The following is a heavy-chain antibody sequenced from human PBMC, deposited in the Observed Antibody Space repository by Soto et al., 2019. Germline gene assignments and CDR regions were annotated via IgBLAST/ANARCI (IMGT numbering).Heavy chain of an antibody. CDR2: IYYSGST. V-gene: IGHV4-59*01. J-gene: IGHJ4*02. D-gene: IGHD3-16*01. CDR3: ARSRGGYFDY. CDR1: GGSISSYY. Sequence: QVQLQESGPGLVKPSETLSLTCTVSGGSISSYYWSWIRQPPGKGLEWIGYIYYSGSTHYNPSLXGXVXPXXDPSKNLLSLTLRSVTAADTAVYYRARSRGGYFDYWGQGTLVTVSS.